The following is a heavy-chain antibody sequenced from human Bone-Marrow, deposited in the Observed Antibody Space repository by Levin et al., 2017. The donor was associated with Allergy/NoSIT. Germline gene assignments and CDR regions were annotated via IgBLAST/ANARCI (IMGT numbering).Heavy chain of an antibody. CDR3: ARVSRLYSSFYYYYGMDV. D-gene: IGHD6-6*01. CDR1: GGSISSYY. J-gene: IGHJ6*02. V-gene: IGHV4-59*01. CDR2: IYYSGST. Sequence: SQTLSLTCTVSGGSISSYYWSWIRQPPGKGLEWIGYIYYSGSTNYNPSLKSRVTISVDTSKNQFSLKLSSVTAADTAVYYCARVSRLYSSFYYYYGMDVWGQGTTVTVSS.